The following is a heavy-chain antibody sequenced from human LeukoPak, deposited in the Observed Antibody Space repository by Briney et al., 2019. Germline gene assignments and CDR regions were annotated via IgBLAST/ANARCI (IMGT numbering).Heavy chain of an antibody. CDR1: GFTFNKYW. J-gene: IGHJ3*02. Sequence: PGGSLRLSCTASGFTFNKYWMTWVRQAPGKGLEWVANIKHDGSEKYFLDSVKGRFDISRDNAKNSLYLQLNSLRADDTAAYYCARDGALAGYGDAFDIWGQGTLVTVSS. CDR3: ARDGALAGYGDAFDI. V-gene: IGHV3-7*03. D-gene: IGHD6-19*01. CDR2: IKHDGSEK.